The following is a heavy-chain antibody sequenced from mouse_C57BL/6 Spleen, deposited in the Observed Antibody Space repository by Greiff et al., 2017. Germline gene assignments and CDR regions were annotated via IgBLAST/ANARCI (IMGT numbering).Heavy chain of an antibody. D-gene: IGHD1-1*01. CDR1: GFNIKNTY. V-gene: IGHV14-3*01. J-gene: IGHJ4*01. CDR3: ASPLITAVVATNYAMDY. Sequence: VQLQQSVAELVRPGASVKLSCTASGFNIKNTYMHWVKQRPEQGLEWIGRIDPANGNTKYAPKFPGKAPITADTSSNTAYLQLSSLTSEDTAIYYCASPLITAVVATNYAMDYWGQGTSVTVSS. CDR2: IDPANGNT.